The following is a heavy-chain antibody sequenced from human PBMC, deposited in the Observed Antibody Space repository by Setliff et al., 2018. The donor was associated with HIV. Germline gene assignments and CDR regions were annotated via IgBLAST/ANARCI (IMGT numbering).Heavy chain of an antibody. J-gene: IGHJ5*02. CDR3: SNWNTTIDEDA. CDR2: ISYIGST. Sequence: SETLSLTCSVSGDSISSFHWSWIRQPPGKGLEWIGYISYIGSTNYNPSLKSRVTISMDTSKNQFSLKMTSVTAADTALYYCSNWNTTIDEDAWGQGTLVTVSS. V-gene: IGHV4-59*12. CDR1: GDSISSFH. D-gene: IGHD5-18*01.